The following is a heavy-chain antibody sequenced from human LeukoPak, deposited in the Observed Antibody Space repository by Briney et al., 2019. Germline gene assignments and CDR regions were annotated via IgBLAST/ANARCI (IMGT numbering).Heavy chain of an antibody. V-gene: IGHV4-59*08. CDR2: IYYSGST. D-gene: IGHD1-26*01. CDR1: GDSISTYH. J-gene: IGHJ4*02. CDR3: AIPSSGIYSLNY. Sequence: SETLSLTCSVSGDSISTYHWSWIRQPPGKGLEWIGYIYYSGSTNYNPSLKSRVTISVDTSKNQFSLELSSVTAADTAVYYCAIPSSGIYSLNYWGQGTLVTVSS.